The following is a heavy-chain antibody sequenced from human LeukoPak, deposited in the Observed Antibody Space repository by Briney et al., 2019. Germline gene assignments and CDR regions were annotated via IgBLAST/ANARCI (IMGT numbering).Heavy chain of an antibody. D-gene: IGHD3-9*01. CDR2: IYYSGST. J-gene: IGHJ6*02. Sequence: PQTLSLTCTVSGGSISSGGYYWSWIRQHPGKGLEWIGYIYYSGSTYYNPSLKSRVTISVDTSKNQFSLKLSSVTAADTAVYYCARDSPLRYFDWYNYYYGMDVWGQGTTVTVSS. V-gene: IGHV4-31*03. CDR3: ARDSPLRYFDWYNYYYGMDV. CDR1: GGSISSGGYY.